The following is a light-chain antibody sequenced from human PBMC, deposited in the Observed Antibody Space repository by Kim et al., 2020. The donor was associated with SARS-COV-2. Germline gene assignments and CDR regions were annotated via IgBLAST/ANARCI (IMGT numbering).Light chain of an antibody. J-gene: IGLJ3*02. V-gene: IGLV2-14*03. CDR2: DVS. CDR3: CSYTTRKTWL. Sequence: QSVLTQPASVAGSPGQSITISCTGTSSDVGGHRYVSWYQQYPGKAPTLVMFDVSNRPSGVSDLFSGSKSANTASLTISGLLPEDEAEYYCCSYTTRKTWLFGGGTKVTVL. CDR1: SSDVGGHRY.